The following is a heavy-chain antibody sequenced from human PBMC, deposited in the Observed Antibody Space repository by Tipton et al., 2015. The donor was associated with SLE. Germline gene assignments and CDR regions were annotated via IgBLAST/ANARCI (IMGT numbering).Heavy chain of an antibody. J-gene: IGHJ6*02. D-gene: IGHD6-6*01. CDR1: GYSISSIDY. CDR3: AASTSSYFYYGLDV. CDR2: IYHTGST. Sequence: TLSLTCSVSGYSISSIDYWGWIRQPPGKGLEWIASIYHTGSTYYNPSLSSRVTISADTSNNHFSLRLESVTAADTAVYYCAASTSSYFYYGLDVWGQGTTVTVSS. V-gene: IGHV4-38-2*01.